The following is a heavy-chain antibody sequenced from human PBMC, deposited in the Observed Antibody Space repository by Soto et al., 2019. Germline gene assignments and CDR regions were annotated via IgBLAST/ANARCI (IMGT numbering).Heavy chain of an antibody. D-gene: IGHD2-2*01. CDR3: ARGVVVVPAAVSYWFDP. CDR2: IIPIFGTA. J-gene: IGHJ5*02. CDR1: GGTFSSYA. Sequence: QVQLVQSGAEVKKPGSSVNVSCKASGGTFSSYAISWVRQAPGQGLEWMGGIIPIFGTANYAQKFQGRVTITADESTSTAYMELSSLRSEDTAVYYCARGVVVVPAAVSYWFDPWGQGTLVTVSS. V-gene: IGHV1-69*01.